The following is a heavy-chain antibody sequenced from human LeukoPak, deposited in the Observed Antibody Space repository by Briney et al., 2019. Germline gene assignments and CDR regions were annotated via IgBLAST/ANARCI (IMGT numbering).Heavy chain of an antibody. D-gene: IGHD3-22*01. CDR1: GFTFISYA. J-gene: IGHJ4*02. CDR3: ARLTGYYDSSGYLDY. Sequence: PGGSLRLSCAASGFTFISYAMTWVRQAPGKGLEWVSYISSSSSTIYYADSVKGRFTISRDNAKNSLYLQMNSLRAEDTAVYYCARLTGYYDSSGYLDYWGQGTLVTVSS. CDR2: ISSSSSTI. V-gene: IGHV3-48*01.